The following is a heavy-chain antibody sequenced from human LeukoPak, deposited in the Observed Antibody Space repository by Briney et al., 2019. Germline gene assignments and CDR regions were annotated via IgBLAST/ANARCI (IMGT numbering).Heavy chain of an antibody. D-gene: IGHD3-10*01. CDR3: ARDLEFELLWFGESPEGSYYFDY. V-gene: IGHV1-2*02. Sequence: GASVKVSCKASGYTFTNYAMNWVRQAPGQGLEWMGWINPNSGGTNYAQKFQGRVTMTRDTSISTAYMELSRLRSDDTAVYYCARDLEFELLWFGESPEGSYYFDYWGQGTLVTVSS. J-gene: IGHJ4*02. CDR1: GYTFTNYA. CDR2: INPNSGGT.